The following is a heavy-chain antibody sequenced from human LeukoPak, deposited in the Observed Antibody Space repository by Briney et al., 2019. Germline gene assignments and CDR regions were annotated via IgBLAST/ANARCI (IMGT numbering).Heavy chain of an antibody. D-gene: IGHD6-13*01. CDR3: ARAAGTLY. V-gene: IGHV4-34*01. CDR2: INHSGST. CDR1: GGSLSGYY. Sequence: SETLSLTCAVYGGSLSGYYWSWIRQPPGKGLEWIGEINHSGSTNYNPSLKSRVTISVDTSKNQFSLKLSSVTAADTAVYYCARAAGTLYWGQGTLVTVSS. J-gene: IGHJ4*02.